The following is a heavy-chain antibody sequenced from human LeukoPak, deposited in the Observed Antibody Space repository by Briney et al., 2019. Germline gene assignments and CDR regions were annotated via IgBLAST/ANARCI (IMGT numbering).Heavy chain of an antibody. Sequence: PSDTLSLTCTVSGDSISNYYWSWIRQPPGGGLEWIGYTNYNGRTNYNPSLKSRVTISVDTSKNQFSLKLSSVTAADTAVYYCARVISSGWSDYWGQGTLVTVSS. CDR2: TNYNGRT. CDR3: ARVISSGWSDY. D-gene: IGHD6-19*01. V-gene: IGHV4-59*07. J-gene: IGHJ4*02. CDR1: GDSISNYY.